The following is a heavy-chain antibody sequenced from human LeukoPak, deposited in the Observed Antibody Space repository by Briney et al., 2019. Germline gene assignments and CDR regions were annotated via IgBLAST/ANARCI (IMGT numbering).Heavy chain of an antibody. CDR2: IYYNGST. Sequence: PSEILSLTCTVSGGSISSHYWIWIRQPPGKGLEWIGYIYYNGSTNYTPSLKSRVTISLDTSKNQFSLKLRSVTAADTAMYYCARAVVLYYDGSGYSTRFDYWGQGTLVTVSS. CDR1: GGSISSHY. CDR3: ARAVVLYYDGSGYSTRFDY. J-gene: IGHJ4*02. V-gene: IGHV4-59*11. D-gene: IGHD3-22*01.